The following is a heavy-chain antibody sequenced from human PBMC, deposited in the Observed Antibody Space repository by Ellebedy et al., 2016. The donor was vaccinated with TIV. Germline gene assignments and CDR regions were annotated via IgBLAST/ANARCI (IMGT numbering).Heavy chain of an antibody. Sequence: ASVKVSCKASGYIFTGYYLHWVRQAPGQGLEWMGWINPNNGVTNYAQRFQGRVSMTTDTSITTAYMEMSRLTSDDTAVYYCARDVGQWLVRYFFDYWGQGTLVTVSS. J-gene: IGHJ4*02. CDR2: INPNNGVT. V-gene: IGHV1-2*02. CDR3: ARDVGQWLVRYFFDY. D-gene: IGHD6-19*01. CDR1: GYIFTGYY.